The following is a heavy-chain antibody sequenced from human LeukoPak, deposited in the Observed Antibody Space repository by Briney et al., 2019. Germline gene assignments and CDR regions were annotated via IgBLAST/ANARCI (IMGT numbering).Heavy chain of an antibody. CDR1: GFTVSSNY. J-gene: IGHJ2*01. CDR2: IYSGGST. Sequence: GGSLRLSCAASGFTVSSNYMSWVRQAPGKGLDWVSVIYSGGSTYYADSVKGRFTTSRDNSKNTLYLQMDTLRAEDTAVYYCARAPGGYFDLWGRGTLVTVSS. V-gene: IGHV3-53*01. D-gene: IGHD1-14*01. CDR3: ARAPGGYFDL.